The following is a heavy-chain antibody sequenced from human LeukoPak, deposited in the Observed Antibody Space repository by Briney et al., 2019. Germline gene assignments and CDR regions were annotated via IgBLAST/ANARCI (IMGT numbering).Heavy chain of an antibody. J-gene: IGHJ4*02. CDR3: ARDGRGLWYFDY. Sequence: GGSVRLSCAASGFTFSSFWMHWVRQAPGKGLVWVSRINSDGSSTSYADSVKGRFTISRDNAKNTLYLQMNSLRAEDTAVYYCARDGRGLWYFDYWGQGTLVTVSS. D-gene: IGHD3-10*01. V-gene: IGHV3-74*01. CDR2: INSDGSST. CDR1: GFTFSSFW.